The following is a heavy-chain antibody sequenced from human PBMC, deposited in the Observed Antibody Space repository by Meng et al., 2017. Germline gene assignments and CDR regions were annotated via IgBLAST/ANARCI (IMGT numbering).Heavy chain of an antibody. V-gene: IGHV1-46*01. CDR2: INPSGGST. J-gene: IGHJ6*02. Sequence: ASVKVSCKASGYTFTSYYMHWVRQAPGQGLEWMGIINPSGGSTSYAQKFQGRVTMTRDTSTSTVYMELGSLRSEDTAVYYCAAGTEGIGYCTNGVCPNYYYYYGMDVWGQGTTVTVSS. CDR3: AAGTEGIGYCTNGVCPNYYYYYGMDV. D-gene: IGHD2-8*01. CDR1: GYTFTSYY.